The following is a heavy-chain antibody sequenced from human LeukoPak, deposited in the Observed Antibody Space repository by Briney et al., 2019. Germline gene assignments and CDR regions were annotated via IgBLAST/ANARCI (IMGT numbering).Heavy chain of an antibody. CDR3: AKLWGSRYFDWLPSNDAFDI. D-gene: IGHD3-9*01. V-gene: IGHV3-30*18. CDR1: GFTFSSYG. Sequence: PGRSLRLSCAASGFTFSSYGMHWVRQAPGKGLEWVAVISYDGSNKYYADSVKGRFTISRDNSKNTLYLQMNSLRAEDTAVYYCAKLWGSRYFDWLPSNDAFDIWGQRTMVTVSS. J-gene: IGHJ3*02. CDR2: ISYDGSNK.